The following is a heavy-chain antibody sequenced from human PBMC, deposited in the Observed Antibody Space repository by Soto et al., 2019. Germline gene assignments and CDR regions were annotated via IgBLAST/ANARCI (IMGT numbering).Heavy chain of an antibody. Sequence: EVQLVESGGGLVQPGRSLRLSCAASGFTFDDYAMHWVRQAPGKGLEWVSGISWNSGSIGYADAVKGRFTISRDNAKNSLYLQRNSRRAEDTAVYYCANDGIWFGELVSGEFAYWGQGTLVTVSS. J-gene: IGHJ4*02. CDR3: ANDGIWFGELVSGEFAY. CDR1: GFTFDDYA. CDR2: ISWNSGSI. V-gene: IGHV3-9*01. D-gene: IGHD3-10*01.